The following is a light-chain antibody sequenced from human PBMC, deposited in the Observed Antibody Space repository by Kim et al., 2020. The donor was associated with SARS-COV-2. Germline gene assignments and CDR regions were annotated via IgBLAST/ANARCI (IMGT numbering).Light chain of an antibody. CDR3: CSYAGSSTVV. J-gene: IGLJ2*01. CDR2: EGS. Sequence: GQSITNSCTGTSCDVRSYNLVSWYQQHPGKAPNLMIYEGSKRPSGVSNRFSGSKSGNTASLTISGLQAEDDADYYCCSYAGSSTVVFGGGTQLTVL. V-gene: IGLV2-23*01. CDR1: SCDVRSYNL.